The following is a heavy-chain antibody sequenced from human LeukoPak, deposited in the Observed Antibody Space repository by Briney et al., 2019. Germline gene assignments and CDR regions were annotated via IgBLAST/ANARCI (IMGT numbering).Heavy chain of an antibody. CDR1: GFTFDDYA. V-gene: IGHV3-9*01. Sequence: GRSLRLSCAASGFTFDDYAMHWVRQAPGKGLEWVPGISWNSGSIGYADSVEGRFTISRDNAKNSLYLQMNSPRAEDTALYYCAKSPTYSPDYYFDYWGQGTLVTVSS. J-gene: IGHJ4*02. CDR3: AKSPTYSPDYYFDY. D-gene: IGHD4-11*01. CDR2: ISWNSGSI.